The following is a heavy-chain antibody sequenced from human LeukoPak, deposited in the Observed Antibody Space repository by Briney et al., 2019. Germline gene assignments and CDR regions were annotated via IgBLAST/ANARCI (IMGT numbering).Heavy chain of an antibody. CDR1: GGSFSGYY. CDR3: ARHPRVGLYCSGGSCHKDAGRKYYFDY. V-gene: IGHV4-34*01. D-gene: IGHD2-15*01. CDR2: INHSGST. Sequence: PSETLSLTCAVYGGSFSGYYWSWIRQPPGKGLEWIGEINHSGSTNYNPSLKSRVTISVDTSKNQFSLKLSSVTAADTAVYYCARHPRVGLYCSGGSCHKDAGRKYYFDYWGQGTLVTVSS. J-gene: IGHJ4*02.